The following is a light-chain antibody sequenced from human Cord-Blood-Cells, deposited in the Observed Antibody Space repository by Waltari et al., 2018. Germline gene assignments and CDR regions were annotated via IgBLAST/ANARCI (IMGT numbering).Light chain of an antibody. CDR1: SRDDGGYNY. CDR3: SSYAGSNNYV. V-gene: IGLV2-8*01. Sequence: QSALTQPTSSSGPPGQSVIISCTGTSRDDGGYNYVSWYQQHPGKAPKLMSYEVSKRPSGVPDRFSGSKAGNTASLTVSGLQAEDEADYYCSSYAGSNNYVFGTGTKVTVL. J-gene: IGLJ1*01. CDR2: EVS.